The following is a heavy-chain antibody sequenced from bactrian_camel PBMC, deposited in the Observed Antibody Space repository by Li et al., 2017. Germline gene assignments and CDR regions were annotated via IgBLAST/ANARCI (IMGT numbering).Heavy chain of an antibody. Sequence: HVQLVESGGGLVQPGGSLRLSCAASGFTASNYYMTWVRHTPEKGLEWVSSIWSDGSNTSYADSVRGRFTISRDNAKNTLYLQLDSLKPEDTALYYCATTGFDFWGQGTQVTVS. CDR2: IWSDGSNT. J-gene: IGHJ4*01. D-gene: IGHD5*01. V-gene: IGHV3-2*01. CDR3: ATTGFDF. CDR1: GFTASNYY.